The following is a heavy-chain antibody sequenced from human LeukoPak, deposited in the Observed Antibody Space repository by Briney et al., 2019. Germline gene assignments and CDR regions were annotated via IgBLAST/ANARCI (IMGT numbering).Heavy chain of an antibody. J-gene: IGHJ4*02. CDR1: GGSISSSSYY. CDR3: ASVAAAGIDY. D-gene: IGHD6-13*01. Sequence: SETLSLTCTVSGGSISSSSYYWGWIRQPPGKGLEWIGEIYHSGSTNYNPSLKSRVTISVDKSKNQFSLKLSSVTAADTAVYYCASVAAAGIDYWGQGTLVTVSS. CDR2: IYHSGST. V-gene: IGHV4-39*07.